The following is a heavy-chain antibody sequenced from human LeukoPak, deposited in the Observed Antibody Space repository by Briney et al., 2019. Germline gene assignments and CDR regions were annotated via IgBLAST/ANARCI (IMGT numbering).Heavy chain of an antibody. Sequence: ASVKVSCKASGYTFTGYYMHWVRQAPGQGLERMGWISAYNGNTNYAQKLQGRVTMTTDTSTSTAYMELRSLRSDDTAVYYCARDAQGAFDIWGQGTMVTVSS. CDR2: ISAYNGNT. V-gene: IGHV1-18*04. J-gene: IGHJ3*02. CDR1: GYTFTGYY. CDR3: ARDAQGAFDI.